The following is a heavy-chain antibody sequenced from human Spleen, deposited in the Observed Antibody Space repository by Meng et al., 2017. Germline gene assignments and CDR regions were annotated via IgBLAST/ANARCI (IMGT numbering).Heavy chain of an antibody. CDR3: ARGPVYGYAFDI. D-gene: IGHD2/OR15-2a*01. J-gene: IGHJ3*02. Sequence: GESLKISCAASGFIFTSYWMSWVRQAPGKGLEWVANIKEHGSEKDYVDSVEGRFTISRDNAKNSLYLQMNSLRVEDTAVYYCARGPVYGYAFDILGQGTMVTVS. V-gene: IGHV3-7*01. CDR2: IKEHGSEK. CDR1: GFIFTSYW.